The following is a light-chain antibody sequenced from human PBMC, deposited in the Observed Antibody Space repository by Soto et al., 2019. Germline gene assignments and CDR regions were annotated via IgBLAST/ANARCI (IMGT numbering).Light chain of an antibody. Sequence: QSVLTQPASVSGSPGQSITISCTGTSRDIGHYDYVSWYQQHPGKAPKLMIYHVTYRPSGVSNRYSGSKSGNSASLTVSGLQTEDEADYYCVSFAGGTYVFGTGTKVTVL. V-gene: IGLV2-14*03. CDR3: VSFAGGTYV. CDR2: HVT. CDR1: SRDIGHYDY. J-gene: IGLJ1*01.